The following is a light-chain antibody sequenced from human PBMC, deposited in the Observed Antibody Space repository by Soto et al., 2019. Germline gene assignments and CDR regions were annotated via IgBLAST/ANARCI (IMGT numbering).Light chain of an antibody. CDR1: SSDVGGYNY. J-gene: IGLJ1*01. V-gene: IGLV2-14*01. CDR2: DVS. CDR3: SSYTSSSTLAVV. Sequence: QSVLTQPASVAGSHGQSITISCTGPSSDVGGYNYVSWYQQHPGKAPKLMIYDVSNRPSGVSNRFSGSKSGNTASLTISGLQAEDEADYYCSSYTSSSTLAVVFGTGTKVTVL.